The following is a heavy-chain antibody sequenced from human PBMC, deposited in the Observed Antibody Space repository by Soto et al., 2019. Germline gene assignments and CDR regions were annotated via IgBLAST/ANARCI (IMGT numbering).Heavy chain of an antibody. Sequence: GASVKVSCKASGGTFSSYAISWVRQAPGQGLEWMGGIIPIFGTANYAQKFQGRVTITADESTSTAYMELSSLRSEDTAVYYCARALRIAAAGTHNHYYGMDVWGQGTTVTVSS. CDR2: IIPIFGTA. V-gene: IGHV1-69*13. J-gene: IGHJ6*02. CDR1: GGTFSSYA. D-gene: IGHD6-13*01. CDR3: ARALRIAAAGTHNHYYGMDV.